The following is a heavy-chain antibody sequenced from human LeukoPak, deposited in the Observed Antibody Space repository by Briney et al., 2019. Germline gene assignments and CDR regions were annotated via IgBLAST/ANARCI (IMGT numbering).Heavy chain of an antibody. J-gene: IGHJ6*03. CDR1: GYSISSSNW. V-gene: IGHV4-28*03. CDR2: IYYSGSI. CDR3: ARENIAAAAHGGFYYYYYMDV. Sequence: SETLSLTCAVSGYSISSSNWWGWIRQPPGKVLEWIGYIYYSGSIYYNPSLKSRVTISVDTSKNQFSLKLSSVTAADTAVYYCARENIAAAAHGGFYYYYYMDVWGKGTTVTISS. D-gene: IGHD6-13*01.